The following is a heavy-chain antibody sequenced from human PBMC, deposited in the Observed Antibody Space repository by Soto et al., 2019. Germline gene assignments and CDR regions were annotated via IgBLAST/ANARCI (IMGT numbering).Heavy chain of an antibody. J-gene: IGHJ4*02. D-gene: IGHD5-12*01. CDR3: ARAGRDGYNYRVGEFDY. CDR1: GGTFSSYA. V-gene: IGHV1-69*01. Sequence: QVQLVQSGAEVKKPGSSVKVSCKASGGTFSSYAISWVQQAPGQGLEWMGGIIPIFGTANYAQKFQGRVTITADESTSTAYMELSSLRSEDTAVYYCARAGRDGYNYRVGEFDYWGQGTLVTVSS. CDR2: IIPIFGTA.